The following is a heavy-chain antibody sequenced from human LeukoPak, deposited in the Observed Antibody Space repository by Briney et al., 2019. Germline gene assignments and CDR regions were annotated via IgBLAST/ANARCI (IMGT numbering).Heavy chain of an antibody. D-gene: IGHD6-19*01. CDR2: ISYDGSNK. Sequence: GGSLRLSCAASGFTFSSYAMHWVRQAPGKGLEWVAVISYDGSNKYYADSVKGRFTISGDNSKNTLYLQMNSLRAEDTAVYYCARAGIAVAGSYFDYWGQGTLVTVSS. CDR3: ARAGIAVAGSYFDY. V-gene: IGHV3-30-3*01. J-gene: IGHJ4*02. CDR1: GFTFSSYA.